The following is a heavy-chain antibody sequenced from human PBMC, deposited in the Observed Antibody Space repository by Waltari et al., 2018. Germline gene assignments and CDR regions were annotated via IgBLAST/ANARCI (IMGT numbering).Heavy chain of an antibody. V-gene: IGHV3-30*01. CDR1: GFTFSSYA. Sequence: QVQLVESGGGVVQPGRSLRLSRAAYGFTFSSYAMHWVRQAPGKGLKWVAVISYDGSNKYYADSVNGRFTISRDNSKNTLYLQMNSLRAEDTAVYYCARDEESNSYGQLGIDYWGQGTLVTVSS. J-gene: IGHJ4*02. CDR3: ARDEESNSYGQLGIDY. CDR2: ISYDGSNK. D-gene: IGHD5-18*01.